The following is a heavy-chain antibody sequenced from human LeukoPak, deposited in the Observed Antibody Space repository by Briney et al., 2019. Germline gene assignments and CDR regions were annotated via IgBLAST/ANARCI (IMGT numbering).Heavy chain of an antibody. J-gene: IGHJ6*02. D-gene: IGHD5-18*01. CDR3: ARLEDTAMVYYGMDV. Sequence: SVKVSCKASGGTFSRYAISWVRQAPGQGLEWMGGIIPIFGTANYAQKFQGRVTITADESTSTAYMELSSLRSEDTAVYYCARLEDTAMVYYGMDVWGQGTTVTVSS. CDR1: GGTFSRYA. CDR2: IIPIFGTA. V-gene: IGHV1-69*13.